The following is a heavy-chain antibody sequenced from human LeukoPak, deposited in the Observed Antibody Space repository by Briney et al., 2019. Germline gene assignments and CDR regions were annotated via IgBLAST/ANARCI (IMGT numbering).Heavy chain of an antibody. J-gene: IGHJ6*02. D-gene: IGHD6-6*01. Sequence: ASVKVSCKVSGYTLTELSMHWVRQAPGKGLEWMGGFDPEDGETIYAQKFQGRVTMTEDTSTDTAYMELSRLRSDDTAVYYCAREASFIAAEPYYYYGMDVWGQGTTVTVSS. V-gene: IGHV1-24*01. CDR1: GYTLTELS. CDR3: AREASFIAAEPYYYYGMDV. CDR2: FDPEDGET.